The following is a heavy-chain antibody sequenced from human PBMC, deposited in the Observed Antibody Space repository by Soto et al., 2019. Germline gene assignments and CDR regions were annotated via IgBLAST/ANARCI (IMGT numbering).Heavy chain of an antibody. J-gene: IGHJ5*02. CDR3: ARVWVAVAGNWFDP. CDR2: IYYSGST. V-gene: IGHV4-30-4*01. CDR1: GGSISSGDYY. D-gene: IGHD6-19*01. Sequence: SETLSLTCTVSGGSISSGDYYWSWIRQPPGKGLEWIGYIYYSGSTYYNPSLKSRVTISVDTSKNQFSLKLSSVTAADTAVYYCARVWVAVAGNWFDPWGQGTLVTASS.